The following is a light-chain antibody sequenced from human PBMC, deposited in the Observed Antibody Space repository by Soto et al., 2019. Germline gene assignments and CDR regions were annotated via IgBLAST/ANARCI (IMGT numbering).Light chain of an antibody. CDR3: QQYNKWPLT. CDR1: QSVSSN. V-gene: IGKV3-15*01. J-gene: IGKJ4*01. Sequence: EIVMTQSPATLSVSPGERATLSCRASQSVSSNLAWYQQKPGQAPRLLIYHASTRATGIPARFSGSGSGTEFTLTISSLQSEDFAGYYCQQYNKWPLTFGGGTKVEIK. CDR2: HAS.